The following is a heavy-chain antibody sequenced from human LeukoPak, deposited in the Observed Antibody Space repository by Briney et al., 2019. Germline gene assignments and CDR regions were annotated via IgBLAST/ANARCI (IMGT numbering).Heavy chain of an antibody. CDR2: IYISGST. CDR1: GGSISSGRYY. D-gene: IGHD4-17*01. V-gene: IGHV4-61*09. CDR3: AREGNGYGDYFFDQ. J-gene: IGHJ4*02. Sequence: SETLSLTCTVSGGSISSGRYYWSWIRQPAGKGLEWIGHIYISGSTNYNPSLKSRVTISVDTSKNQFSLKLSSVTAADTAVYYCAREGNGYGDYFFDQWGQGTLVTVSS.